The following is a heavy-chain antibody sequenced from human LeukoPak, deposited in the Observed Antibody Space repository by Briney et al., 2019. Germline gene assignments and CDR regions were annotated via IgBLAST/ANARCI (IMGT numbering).Heavy chain of an antibody. D-gene: IGHD3-16*01. CDR3: ARASSTFYYGMDV. CDR1: GGSISSYY. J-gene: IGHJ6*02. CDR2: IYYSGST. Sequence: SETLSLTCAVSGGSISSYYWSWIRQPPGKGLEWIGYIYYSGSTNYNPSLKSRVTISVDTSKNQFSLKLSSVIAADTAVYYCARASSTFYYGMDVWGQGTAVTASS. V-gene: IGHV4-59*01.